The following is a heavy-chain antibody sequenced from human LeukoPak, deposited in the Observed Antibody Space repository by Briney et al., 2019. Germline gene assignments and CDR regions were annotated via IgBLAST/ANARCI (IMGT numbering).Heavy chain of an antibody. D-gene: IGHD3-22*01. V-gene: IGHV3-7*01. CDR1: GFTFSSYG. Sequence: GGSLRLSCAASGFTFSSYGMSWVRQAPGKGLEWVANINQDGSEKCYVDSVRGRFTISRDNAKNSLYLQMNRLRAEDTAVYNCARGSSGRSPFDIWGQGTLVTVSS. CDR3: ARGSSGRSPFDI. CDR2: INQDGSEK. J-gene: IGHJ3*02.